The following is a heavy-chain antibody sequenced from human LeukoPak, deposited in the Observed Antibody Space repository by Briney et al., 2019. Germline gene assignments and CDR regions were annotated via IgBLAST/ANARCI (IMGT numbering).Heavy chain of an antibody. CDR2: ISAFNGNT. CDR1: GYMFYIYG. CDR3: AGSPPSTGYARFDT. J-gene: IGHJ4*02. D-gene: IGHD5-12*01. Sequence: ASVKVSCKASGYMFYIYGISWVRQAPGQGLEWMGWISAFNGNTNYARNFQDRVTMTTDTSTSTAYMELTSLSSDDTAVYYCAGSPPSTGYARFDTWGQGTLVTVSS. V-gene: IGHV1-18*01.